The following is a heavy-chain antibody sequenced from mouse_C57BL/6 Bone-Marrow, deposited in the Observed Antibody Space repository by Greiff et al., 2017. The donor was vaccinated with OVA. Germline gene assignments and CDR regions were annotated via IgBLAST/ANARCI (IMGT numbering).Heavy chain of an antibody. CDR2: INPSTGGT. V-gene: IGHV1-42*01. D-gene: IGHD1-1*01. Sequence: VQLQQSGPELVKPGASVKISCKASGYSFTGYYMNWVKQSPENSLEWIGEINPSTGGTTYNQKFKAKATLTVDKSSSTAYMQLKSLTSEDSAVYYCAREGYYYGSPWFAYWGQGTLVTVSA. J-gene: IGHJ3*01. CDR1: GYSFTGYY. CDR3: AREGYYYGSPWFAY.